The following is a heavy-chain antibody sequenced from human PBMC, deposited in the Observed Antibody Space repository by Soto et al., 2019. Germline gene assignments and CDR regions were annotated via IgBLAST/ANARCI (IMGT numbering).Heavy chain of an antibody. CDR2: IYWNDDK. D-gene: IGHD2-21*02. Sequence: SGPTLVNPTQTLTLTCTFSGFSLSTSGVGVGWIRQPPGKALEWLALIYWNDDKRYSPSLKSRLTITKDTSKNPVVLTMTNMDPVDTATYYCAHSRDLQPYCGGDCYSFFDYWGQGTLVTVSS. CDR3: AHSRDLQPYCGGDCYSFFDY. V-gene: IGHV2-5*01. CDR1: GFSLSTSGVG. J-gene: IGHJ4*02.